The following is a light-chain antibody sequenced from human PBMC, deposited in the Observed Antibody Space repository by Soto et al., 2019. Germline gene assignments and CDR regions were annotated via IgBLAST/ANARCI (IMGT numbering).Light chain of an antibody. J-gene: IGKJ1*01. V-gene: IGKV3-20*01. CDR1: QSVSSNY. Sequence: EVMLTQSPGTLSLSPGEKATLSCRASQSVSSNYLAWYQKKSGQAPRLLIYGASNRATGIPDRFSGSGSGTGFTLTIRRLEPEDFAVYYCQQYDTSPRTFGQGTKVEFK. CDR2: GAS. CDR3: QQYDTSPRT.